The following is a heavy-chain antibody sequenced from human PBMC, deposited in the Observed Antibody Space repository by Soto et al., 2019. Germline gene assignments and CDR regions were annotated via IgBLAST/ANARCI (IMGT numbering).Heavy chain of an antibody. Sequence: SETLSLTCAVSGGSFTSNNWWTWVRQPPGQGLEWIGEIYRTGSTNYNPSLKSRVTISLDKSENQFSLKVTSLTAADTAVYYCSSRDPGTSVDYWGQGTLVTVSS. V-gene: IGHV4-4*02. CDR1: GGSFTSNNW. J-gene: IGHJ4*02. D-gene: IGHD1-7*01. CDR2: IYRTGST. CDR3: SSRDPGTSVDY.